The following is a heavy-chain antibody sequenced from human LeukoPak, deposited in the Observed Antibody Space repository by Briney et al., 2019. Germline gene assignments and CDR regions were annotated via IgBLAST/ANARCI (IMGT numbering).Heavy chain of an antibody. J-gene: IGHJ4*02. V-gene: IGHV3-23*01. CDR1: GFTFSSYA. CDR2: ISGSGGRT. D-gene: IGHD3-9*01. Sequence: GGSLRLSCAASGFTFSSYAMSWVRQAPGKGLELVSAISGSGGRTDYADSVKGRFTISRDNSKNSLYLQMISLRAEDTALYYCAKPATYYDILTGYDYWGQGTLVTVSS. CDR3: AKPATYYDILTGYDY.